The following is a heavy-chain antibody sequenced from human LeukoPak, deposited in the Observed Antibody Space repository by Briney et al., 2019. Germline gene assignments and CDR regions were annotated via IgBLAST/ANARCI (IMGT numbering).Heavy chain of an antibody. CDR3: ARSHDTSGYYHAFDI. D-gene: IGHD3-22*01. CDR2: IYHSGST. CDR1: GFTFSNAW. J-gene: IGHJ3*02. Sequence: GSLRLSCAASGFTFSNAWMSWVRQPPGKGLEWIGEIYHSGSTKYNPSLKSRVTISVDKSKNHFSLKPSSATAADTAVYYCARSHDTSGYYHAFDIWGQGTMVTVSS. V-gene: IGHV4-4*02.